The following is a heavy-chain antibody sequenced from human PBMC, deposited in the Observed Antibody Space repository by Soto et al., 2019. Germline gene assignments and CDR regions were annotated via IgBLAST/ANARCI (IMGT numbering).Heavy chain of an antibody. Sequence: QVQLVESGGGVVQHGRSLRLSCAASGFTFSTFAMHWVRQAPGKGLEWVAVISDDGITKYYADSVKGRFTISRDNSKNTLYLEMNSLRAEDTAVYYGYSSGWWGQGTLVTVSS. CDR2: ISDDGITK. J-gene: IGHJ4*02. D-gene: IGHD6-19*01. V-gene: IGHV3-30*03. CDR1: GFTFSTFA. CDR3: YSSGW.